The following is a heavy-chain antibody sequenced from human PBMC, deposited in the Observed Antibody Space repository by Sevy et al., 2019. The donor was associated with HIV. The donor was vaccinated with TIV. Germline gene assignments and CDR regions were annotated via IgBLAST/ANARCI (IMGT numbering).Heavy chain of an antibody. CDR2: ISYDRTNE. CDR1: GFSFRRYA. J-gene: IGHJ4*02. D-gene: IGHD2-21*01. CDR3: ARDGCGDYFDY. V-gene: IGHV3-30*04. Sequence: GGSLRLSCEASGFSFRRYAMHWVRQAPGKGLEWLTVISYDRTNEYYVDSVKGRFTISRDNSKNTLYLQMNSLRPEDTAIYYCARDGCGDYFDYWGQGTLVTVSS.